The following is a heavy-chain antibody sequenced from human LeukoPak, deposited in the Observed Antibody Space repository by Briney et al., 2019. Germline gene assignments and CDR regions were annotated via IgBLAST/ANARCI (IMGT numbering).Heavy chain of an antibody. CDR3: ARDHGGYSYGSHFDI. CDR1: GGSISSSSYY. V-gene: IGHV4-61*02. D-gene: IGHD5-18*01. Sequence: SETLSLTCTVSGGSISSSSYYWGWIRQPAGKGLEWIGRIYTSGSTNYNPSLKSRVTMSVDTSKNQFSLKLSSVTAADTAVYYCARDHGGYSYGSHFDIWGQGTMVTVSS. J-gene: IGHJ3*02. CDR2: IYTSGST.